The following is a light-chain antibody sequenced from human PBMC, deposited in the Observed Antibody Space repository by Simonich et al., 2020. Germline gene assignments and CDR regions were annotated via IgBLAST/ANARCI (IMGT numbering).Light chain of an antibody. Sequence: SYELTQPPSVSVSPGQTARITCSGDALPKQYAYWYQKKPGQAPVLVIYKDSERPSGIPERFSGSSSGTTVTFTISGVQAEDEADYYCQSADSSGTYVVFGGGTKLTVL. J-gene: IGLJ2*01. CDR1: ALPKQY. CDR3: QSADSSGTYVV. V-gene: IGLV3-25*03. CDR2: KDS.